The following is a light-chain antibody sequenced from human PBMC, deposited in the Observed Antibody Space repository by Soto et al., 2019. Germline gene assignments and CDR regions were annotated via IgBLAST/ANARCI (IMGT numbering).Light chain of an antibody. CDR1: QSVSSSY. J-gene: IGKJ1*01. V-gene: IGKV3D-7*01. CDR3: QQSYSIPRT. Sequence: DMVMNQSADSLALSLSESSTINCRPSQSVSSSYLAWYQQKPGQAPRLLIYGASSRATGIPDRFSGSGSGTDFTLTISSLQPEDFATYYCQQSYSIPRTSGQGTIVDI. CDR2: GAS.